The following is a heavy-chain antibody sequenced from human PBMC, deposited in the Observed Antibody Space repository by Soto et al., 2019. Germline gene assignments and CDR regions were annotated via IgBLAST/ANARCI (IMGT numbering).Heavy chain of an antibody. CDR2: INAGNGNT. Sequence: ASVKVSCKASGYTFTSYAMHWVRQAPGQRLEWIGWINAGNGNTKYSQKFQGRVTITRDTSASTAYMELSSLRSEDTAVYYCARDTNVGLIVLMVYYFDYWGQGTLVTVSS. CDR1: GYTFTSYA. J-gene: IGHJ4*02. CDR3: ARDTNVGLIVLMVYYFDY. V-gene: IGHV1-3*01. D-gene: IGHD2-8*01.